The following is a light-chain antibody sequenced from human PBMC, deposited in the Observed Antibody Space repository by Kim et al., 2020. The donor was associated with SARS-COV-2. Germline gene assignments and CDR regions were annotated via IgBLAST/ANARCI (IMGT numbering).Light chain of an antibody. J-gene: IGLJ3*02. V-gene: IGLV10-54*02. CDR2: RNN. CDR1: SNIVGNQG. Sequence: QTATLTCTGNSNIVGNQGAAWLQQHQGHPPKLLSYRNNNRPSGISERFSASRSGNTASLTITGLQPEDEADYYCSALDSSLSAGWVFGGGTQLTVL. CDR3: SALDSSLSAGWV.